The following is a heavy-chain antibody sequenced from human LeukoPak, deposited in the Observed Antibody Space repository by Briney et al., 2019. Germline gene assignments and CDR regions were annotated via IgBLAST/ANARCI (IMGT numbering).Heavy chain of an antibody. CDR1: GFTFSSYG. J-gene: IGHJ4*02. D-gene: IGHD3-10*01. V-gene: IGHV3-30*18. CDR3: AKETTLLWFGELRDFFDY. Sequence: GGPLRLSCAASGFTFSSYGMHWVRQAPGKGLEGVSVISYYGSNKYYADSVKGRFTISRDNSKNTLYLQMNSLRAEDTAVYYCAKETTLLWFGELRDFFDYWGQGTLVTVSS. CDR2: ISYYGSNK.